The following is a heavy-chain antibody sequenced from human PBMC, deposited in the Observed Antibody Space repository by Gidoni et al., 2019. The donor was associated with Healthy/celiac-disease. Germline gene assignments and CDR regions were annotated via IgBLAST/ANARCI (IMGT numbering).Heavy chain of an antibody. J-gene: IGHJ4*02. CDR3: ARDGYYDSSGYPKYYFDY. CDR2: ISSSSSTI. V-gene: IGHV3-48*02. CDR1: GLTFSSYR. D-gene: IGHD3-22*01. Sequence: EVQLVESGGGLGEPGGSLRLSCAASGLTFSSYRRHWVRQAPGKGLELVSSISSSSSTIYYADSLKGRFTISRDTAKNSLYLQMISLRDEYPAVYYCARDGYYDSSGYPKYYFDYWGQGTLVTVSS.